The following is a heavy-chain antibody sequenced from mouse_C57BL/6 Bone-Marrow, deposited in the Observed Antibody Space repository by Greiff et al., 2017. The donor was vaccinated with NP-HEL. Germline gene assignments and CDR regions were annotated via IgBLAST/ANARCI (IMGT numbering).Heavy chain of an antibody. V-gene: IGHV2-9-1*01. CDR1: GFSLTSYA. CDR2: IWTGGGT. J-gene: IGHJ3*01. D-gene: IGHD2-3*01. CDR3: ASYNGYSWYAD. Sequence: VKLQESGPGLVAPSQSLSITCTVSGFSLTSYAISWVRQPLGKGLVWLGVIWTGGGTTYNSALKSRLSISKDNSNSQVFLKMNSLETDDTARYYCASYNGYSWYADWGHGTLVTVDA.